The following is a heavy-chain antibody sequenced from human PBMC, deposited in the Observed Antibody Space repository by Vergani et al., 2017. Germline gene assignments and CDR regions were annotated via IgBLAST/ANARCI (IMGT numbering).Heavy chain of an antibody. CDR1: GGFISSYY. CDR3: ARVVLVPAAIHYYYYYYMDV. D-gene: IGHD2-2*01. J-gene: IGHJ6*03. CDR2: IYYSGST. Sequence: EQLQESGPGPVEPSETLSLTCTVSGGFISSYYWRCIRQPPGKGLEWIGYIYYSGSTNYNPYLKSRVTISVDTSKNQFSLKLSSVTAADTAVYYWARVVLVPAAIHYYYYYYMDVWGKGTTVTVSS. V-gene: IGHV4-59*01.